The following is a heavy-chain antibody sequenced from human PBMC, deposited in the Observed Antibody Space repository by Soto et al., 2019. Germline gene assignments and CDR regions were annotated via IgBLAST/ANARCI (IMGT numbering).Heavy chain of an antibody. D-gene: IGHD2-2*01. Sequence: SVKVSCKASGGTFSSYTISWVRQAPGQGLEWMGRIIPILGIANYAQKFQGRVTITADKSTGTAYMELSSLRSEDTAVYYCARGGYCSSTSCYVNYYYYYMDVWGKGTTVTVSS. CDR2: IIPILGIA. CDR3: ARGGYCSSTSCYVNYYYYYMDV. J-gene: IGHJ6*03. CDR1: GGTFSSYT. V-gene: IGHV1-69*02.